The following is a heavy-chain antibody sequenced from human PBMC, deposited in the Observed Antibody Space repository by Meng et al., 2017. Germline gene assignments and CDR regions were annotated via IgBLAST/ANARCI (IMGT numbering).Heavy chain of an antibody. Sequence: LQQWGAGWLKPSGTLSPTCAVYGGSFSGYYWSWIRQPPGKGLEWIGEINHSGSTNYNPSLKSRVTISVDTSKNQFSLKLSSVTAADTAVYYCARRRGGSSDWFDPWGQGTLVTVSS. D-gene: IGHD6-6*01. J-gene: IGHJ5*02. CDR3: ARRRGGSSDWFDP. V-gene: IGHV4-34*01. CDR2: INHSGST. CDR1: GGSFSGYY.